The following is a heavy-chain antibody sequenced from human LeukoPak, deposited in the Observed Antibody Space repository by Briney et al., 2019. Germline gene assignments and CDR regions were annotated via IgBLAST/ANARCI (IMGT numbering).Heavy chain of an antibody. J-gene: IGHJ3*02. CDR2: ITSRGTNI. V-gene: IGHV3-11*01. Sequence: GGSLRLSCAASGFTFDDHGMSWVRQAPGKGLEWISYITSRGTNIYYADSVKGRFTISRDNAKNSLYLQMNSLRVEDTAVYYCARDIDGDYGHDAFDIWGQGTMVTVSS. CDR3: ARDIDGDYGHDAFDI. CDR1: GFTFDDHG. D-gene: IGHD4-17*01.